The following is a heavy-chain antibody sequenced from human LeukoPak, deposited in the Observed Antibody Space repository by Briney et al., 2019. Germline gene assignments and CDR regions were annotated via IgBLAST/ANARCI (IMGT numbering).Heavy chain of an antibody. Sequence: GGSLRLSCAASGFTFSSYSINWVRQAPGKGLEWVSSISSSSSYIYYADSVKGRFTISRDNAKNSLYLQMNSLRAEDTAVYYCARDSYYDILTGYLRYFDYWDQGTLVTVSS. V-gene: IGHV3-21*01. CDR2: ISSSSSYI. J-gene: IGHJ4*02. CDR3: ARDSYYDILTGYLRYFDY. D-gene: IGHD3-9*01. CDR1: GFTFSSYS.